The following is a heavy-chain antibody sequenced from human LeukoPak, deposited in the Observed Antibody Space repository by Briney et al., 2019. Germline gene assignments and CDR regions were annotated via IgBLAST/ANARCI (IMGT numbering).Heavy chain of an antibody. J-gene: IGHJ6*03. D-gene: IGHD3-16*01. CDR3: ARETSQKGAHYMDV. V-gene: IGHV4-59*01. CDR2: IYYSGST. Sequence: PSETLSLTCTVSGGSISSYYWSWIRQPPGKGLEWIGYIYYSGSTNYNPSLTSRVTISVHTSKNQFSLKLSSVTAADTAVYYCARETSQKGAHYMDVWGKGTTVTISS. CDR1: GGSISSYY.